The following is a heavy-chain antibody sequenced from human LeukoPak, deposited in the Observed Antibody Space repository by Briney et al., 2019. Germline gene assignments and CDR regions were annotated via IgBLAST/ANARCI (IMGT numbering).Heavy chain of an antibody. CDR3: ARDPEVGATRFHIDY. J-gene: IGHJ4*02. CDR1: GFTFSSYS. V-gene: IGHV3-21*01. Sequence: GGSLRLSCAASGFTFSSYSMHWVRQAPGKGLEWVSSISTSSSYIYYADSVKGRFTISRDNAKNSLYLQMNSLRAEDTAVYYCARDPEVGATRFHIDYWGQGTLVTVSS. D-gene: IGHD1-26*01. CDR2: ISTSSSYI.